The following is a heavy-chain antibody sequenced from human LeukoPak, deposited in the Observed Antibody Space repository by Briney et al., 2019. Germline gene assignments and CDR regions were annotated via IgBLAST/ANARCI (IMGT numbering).Heavy chain of an antibody. CDR2: INPNSGGT. J-gene: IGHJ4*02. D-gene: IGHD2-15*01. CDR3: ARGLVAAPFDY. V-gene: IGHV1-2*06. Sequence: ASVKVSCKASGYTFTGYYMHWVRQAAGQGLEWMGRINPNSGGTNYAQKFQGRVTMTRDTSISTAYMELSRLRSGDTAVYYCARGLVAAPFDYWGQGTLVTVSS. CDR1: GYTFTGYY.